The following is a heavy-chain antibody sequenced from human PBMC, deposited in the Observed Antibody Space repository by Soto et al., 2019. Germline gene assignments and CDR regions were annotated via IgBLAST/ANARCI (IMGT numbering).Heavy chain of an antibody. Sequence: QVQLQESGPGLVKPSQTLSLTCTVSGGSISKSDYYWSWIRQPPGKGLEWIGYIFFTGTTHYNPSLKDRGVISVDTAKNQFSLNLSSVTAADPAVYYRARGSYGGNTGVDRRGQGTLVTVSS. D-gene: IGHD4-17*01. V-gene: IGHV4-30-4*01. J-gene: IGHJ5*02. CDR1: GGSISKSDYY. CDR3: ARGSYGGNTGVDR. CDR2: IFFTGTT.